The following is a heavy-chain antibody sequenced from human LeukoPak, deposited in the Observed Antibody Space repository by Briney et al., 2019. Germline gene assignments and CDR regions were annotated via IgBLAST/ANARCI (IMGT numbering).Heavy chain of an antibody. CDR2: ISGSGGST. V-gene: IGHV3-23*01. CDR1: GFTFSSYA. J-gene: IGHJ3*02. D-gene: IGHD3-10*01. Sequence: PGGSLRLSCAASGFTFSSYAMSWVRQAPGKGLEWVSAISGSGGSTYYADSVKGRFTISRDNSRNTLYLQMNSLRAEDTAVYYCAKPFSVTMVRGVITGAFDIWGQGTMVTVSS. CDR3: AKPFSVTMVRGVITGAFDI.